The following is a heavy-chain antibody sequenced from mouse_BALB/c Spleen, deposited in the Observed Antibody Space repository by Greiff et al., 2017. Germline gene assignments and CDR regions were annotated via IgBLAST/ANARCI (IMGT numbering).Heavy chain of an antibody. CDR3: ARDEYGNPWFAY. D-gene: IGHD2-10*02. V-gene: IGHV3-6*02. J-gene: IGHJ3*01. CDR1: GYSITSGYY. CDR2: ISYDGSN. Sequence: EVKLQESGPGLVKPSQSLSLTCSVTGYSITSGYYWNWIRQFPGNKLEWMGYISYDGSNNYNPSLKNRISITRDTSKNQFFLKLNSVTTEDTATYYCARDEYGNPWFAYWGQGTLVTVSA.